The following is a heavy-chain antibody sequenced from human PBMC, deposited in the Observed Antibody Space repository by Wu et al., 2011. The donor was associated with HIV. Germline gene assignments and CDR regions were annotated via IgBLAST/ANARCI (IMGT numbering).Heavy chain of an antibody. V-gene: IGHV1-69-2*01. CDR3: ATFGPSGYSYGQHYYYYYTGR. CDR2: VDPEDGET. Sequence: VQLVQSGAEVKKPGSSVKVSCETSEDTFNKYSISWVRQAPGQGLEWMGLVDPEDGETIYAEKFQGRVTITADTSTDTAYMELSSLRSEDTAVYYCATFGPSGYSYGQHYYYYYTGRLGKGPRSPSP. D-gene: IGHD5-18*01. CDR1: EDTFNKYS. J-gene: IGHJ6*03.